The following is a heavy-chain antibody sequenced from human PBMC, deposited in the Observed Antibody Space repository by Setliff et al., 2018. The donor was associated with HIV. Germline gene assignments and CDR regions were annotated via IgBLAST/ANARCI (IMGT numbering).Heavy chain of an antibody. CDR3: ARDRELARHYYYGMDV. J-gene: IGHJ6*02. CDR2: IYTSGST. V-gene: IGHV4-61*02. Sequence: SETLSLTCTVSGGSISSGSYYWSWIRQPAGKGLEWIGRIYTSGSTNYNPPLKSRVTISVDTSKNQFSLKLSSVTAADTAVYYCARDRELARHYYYGMDVWGQGTPVTVSS. CDR1: GGSISSGSYY. D-gene: IGHD1-26*01.